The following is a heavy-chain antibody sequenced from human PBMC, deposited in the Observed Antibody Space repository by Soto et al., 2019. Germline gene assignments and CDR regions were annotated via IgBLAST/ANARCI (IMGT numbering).Heavy chain of an antibody. Sequence: GSVKVSCKASAYSLTDYHIHWVRQAPGQGLEWLGRINPKSGGTSTAQKFQGWVTMTTDTSISTASMELTRLTSDDTAIYYCARGDSTDCSNGVCSFFYNHDMDVWGQGTTVTSP. CDR2: INPKSGGT. D-gene: IGHD2-8*01. V-gene: IGHV1-2*04. CDR3: ARGDSTDCSNGVCSFFYNHDMDV. CDR1: AYSLTDYH. J-gene: IGHJ6*02.